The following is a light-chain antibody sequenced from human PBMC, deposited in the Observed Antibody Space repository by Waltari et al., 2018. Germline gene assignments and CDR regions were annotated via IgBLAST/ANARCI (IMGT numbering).Light chain of an antibody. Sequence: EIVLTQSPATLSVSPGDRVTLSCRASQSVGTNLAWYQHSPGRAPRLLVYRASTRASYIPARFSASGSGTEFTLSISTLQSEDSAVFYRQQYNDWPRTFGQGTKVEIK. CDR1: QSVGTN. J-gene: IGKJ1*01. CDR2: RAS. CDR3: QQYNDWPRT. V-gene: IGKV3D-15*01.